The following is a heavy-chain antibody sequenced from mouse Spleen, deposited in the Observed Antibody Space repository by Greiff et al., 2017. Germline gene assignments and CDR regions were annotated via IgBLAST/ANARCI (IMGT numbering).Heavy chain of an antibody. CDR2: INPNNGGT. J-gene: IGHJ2*01. V-gene: IGHV1-18*01. CDR1: GYTFTDYN. D-gene: IGHD1-2*01. CDR3: ARLGGITTAYFDY. Sequence: VQLQQSGPELVKPGASVKIPCKASGYTFTDYNMDWVKQSHGKSLEWIGDINPNNGGTIYNQKFKGKATLTVDKSSSTAHMELLSLTSEDFAVYYCARLGGITTAYFDYWGQGTTLTVSS.